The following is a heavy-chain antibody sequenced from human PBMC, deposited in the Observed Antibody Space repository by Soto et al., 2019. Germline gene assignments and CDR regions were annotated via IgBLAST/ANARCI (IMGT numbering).Heavy chain of an antibody. Sequence: LQLLESGGGLVQPGGSLRLSCAASGFTFSSYAMTWVRQAPGRGPEWVSAIVGSGGSTYYADSVKGRFTISRDNSRNTLYLQMNSLRGDDTAVYYCARDHYGVDVWGQGTTVTVSS. CDR2: IVGSGGST. J-gene: IGHJ6*02. CDR3: ARDHYGVDV. V-gene: IGHV3-23*01. CDR1: GFTFSSYA.